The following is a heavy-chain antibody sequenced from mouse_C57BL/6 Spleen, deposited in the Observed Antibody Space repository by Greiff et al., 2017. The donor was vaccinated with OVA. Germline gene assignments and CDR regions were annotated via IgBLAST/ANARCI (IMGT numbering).Heavy chain of an antibody. CDR3: ARKTGGTYSFDY. D-gene: IGHD3-3*01. V-gene: IGHV1-39*01. CDR2: INPNYGTT. Sequence: VQLQQSGPELVKPGASVKISCKASGYSFTDYNMNWVKQSNGKSLEWIGVINPNYGTTSYNQKFKGKATLTVDQSSSTAYMQLNSLTSEDSAVFDSARKTGGTYSFDYWGQGTTVTVSS. J-gene: IGHJ2*01. CDR1: GYSFTDYN.